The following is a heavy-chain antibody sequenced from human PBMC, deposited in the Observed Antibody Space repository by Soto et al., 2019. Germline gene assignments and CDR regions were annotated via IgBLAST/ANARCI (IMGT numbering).Heavy chain of an antibody. CDR2: IIPIFNTA. J-gene: IGHJ6*02. D-gene: IGHD2-2*01. CDR1: GGTFSNYA. CDR3: ARGLVVPAGIRYYYYGMDV. Sequence: SVKVSCKASGGTFSNYAISWVRQAPGQGLELMGGIIPIFNTANYARKFQGRVTITADKSTSTAYMELSSLRSEDTAVYYCARGLVVPAGIRYYYYGMDVWGQGTTVTVYS. V-gene: IGHV1-69*06.